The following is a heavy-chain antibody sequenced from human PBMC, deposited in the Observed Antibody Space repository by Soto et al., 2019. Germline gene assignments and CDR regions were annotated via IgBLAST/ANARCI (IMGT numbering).Heavy chain of an antibody. CDR1: GFTFTNAW. Sequence: EVRLVESGGGLVRPGGSLRLSCATSGFTFTNAWMGWARQAPGKGLKWVGRIKSKAGGGTTDYAAPVEGRFTISRDDSKNTLYLQMNSLKTEDTAVYYCATDAGKGPLPIFSSWGQGSLVTVSS. J-gene: IGHJ1*01. CDR3: ATDAGKGPLPIFSS. CDR2: IKSKAGGGTT. V-gene: IGHV3-15*01. D-gene: IGHD1-26*01.